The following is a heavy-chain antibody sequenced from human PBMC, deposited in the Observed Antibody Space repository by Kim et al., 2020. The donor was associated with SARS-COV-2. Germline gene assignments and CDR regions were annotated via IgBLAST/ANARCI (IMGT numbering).Heavy chain of an antibody. Sequence: GGSLRLSCAASGFTFSSYSMNWVRQAPGKGLEWVSSISSSSSYIYYADSVKGRFTISRDNAKNSLYLQMNSLRAEDTAVYYCAREYLKYNWNYNGYYYYGMDVWGQGTTVTVSS. CDR3: AREYLKYNWNYNGYYYYGMDV. CDR1: GFTFSSYS. CDR2: ISSSSSYI. V-gene: IGHV3-21*01. D-gene: IGHD1-7*01. J-gene: IGHJ6*02.